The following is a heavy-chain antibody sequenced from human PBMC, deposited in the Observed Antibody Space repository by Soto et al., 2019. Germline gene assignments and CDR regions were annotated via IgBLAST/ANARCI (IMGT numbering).Heavy chain of an antibody. CDR3: ARGSFHYDYVWGSYRPQGWFDP. V-gene: IGHV4-34*01. Sequence: SETLSLTCAVYGGSFSGYYWSWIRQPPGKGLEWIGEINHSGSANYNPSLKSRVTISVDTSKNQFSLKLSSVTAAGTAVYYCARGSFHYDYVWGSYRPQGWFDPWGQGTLVTVPS. J-gene: IGHJ5*02. CDR2: INHSGSA. CDR1: GGSFSGYY. D-gene: IGHD3-16*02.